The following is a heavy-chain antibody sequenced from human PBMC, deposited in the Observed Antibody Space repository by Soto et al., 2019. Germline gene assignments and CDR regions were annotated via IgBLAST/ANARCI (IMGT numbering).Heavy chain of an antibody. CDR3: ARGRASPLVSYNWNPDFDY. J-gene: IGHJ4*02. CDR1: GGTFSSYA. V-gene: IGHV1-69*01. CDR2: IIPIFGTA. Sequence: QVQLVQSGAEVKKPGSSVKVSCKASGGTFSSYAISWVRQAPGQGLEWMGGIIPIFGTANYAQKFQGRVTITADESTSTAYMELSSLRSEDTAVYYCARGRASPLVSYNWNPDFDYWGQGTLVTVSS. D-gene: IGHD1-20*01.